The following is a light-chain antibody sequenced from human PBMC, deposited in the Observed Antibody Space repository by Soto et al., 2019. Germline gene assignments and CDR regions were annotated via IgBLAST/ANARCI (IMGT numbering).Light chain of an antibody. V-gene: IGKV1-39*01. CDR3: QQTYSTPEIT. CDR2: GAS. CDR1: QSISIY. Sequence: DIQMTQSQSSLSASVGDSVTITCRASQSISIYVNWYQLKPGKAPNLLMYGASYLKSGVPTRFSGSGSWPDFTLTIRSLQPEDFATYYCQQTYSTPEITFGQGTRLDIK. J-gene: IGKJ5*01.